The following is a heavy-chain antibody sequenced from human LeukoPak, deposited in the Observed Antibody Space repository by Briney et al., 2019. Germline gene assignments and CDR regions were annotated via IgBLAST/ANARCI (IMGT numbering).Heavy chain of an antibody. D-gene: IGHD3-22*01. CDR3: ARERSDSSGYYYTQDY. CDR2: INPNSGGT. V-gene: IGHV1-2*02. CDR1: GYTFTGYY. J-gene: IGHJ4*02. Sequence: ASVKVSCKASGYTFTGYYMHWARQAPGQGLEWMGWINPNSGGTNYAQKFQGRVTMTRDTSISTAYMELSRLRSDDTAVYYCARERSDSSGYYYTQDYWGQGTLVTVSS.